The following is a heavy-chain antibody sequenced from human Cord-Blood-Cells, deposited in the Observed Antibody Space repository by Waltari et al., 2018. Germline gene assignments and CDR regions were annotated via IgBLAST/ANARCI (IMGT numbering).Heavy chain of an antibody. D-gene: IGHD1-26*01. V-gene: IGHV3-7*01. CDR1: GFTFSSYW. CDR2: IKQDGSEK. CDR3: ARDEWELLYFQH. Sequence: EVQLVESGGGLVQPGGSLGLSLSAAGFTFSSYWMSWVRQAPGKGLEWMAKIKQDGSEKYYVDSVKGRFTISRDNAKNSLYLQMNSLRAEDTDVYYCARDEWELLYFQHWGQGTLVTVSS. J-gene: IGHJ1*01.